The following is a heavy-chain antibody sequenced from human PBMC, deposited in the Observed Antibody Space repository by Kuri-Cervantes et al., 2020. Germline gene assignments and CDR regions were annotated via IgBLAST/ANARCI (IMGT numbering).Heavy chain of an antibody. D-gene: IGHD6-13*01. Sequence: SETLSLTCTVSGGSVNSGDYYWSWIRQPPGKALEWIGFIYYSGNTNYNPSLKSRATISLDTSKNQFSLKLTSVTAADTAVYYCARGNPSRVYYYYYMDVWGKGTTVTVSS. CDR3: ARGNPSRVYYYYYMDV. J-gene: IGHJ6*03. CDR2: IYYSGNT. CDR1: GGSVNSGDYY. V-gene: IGHV4-61*08.